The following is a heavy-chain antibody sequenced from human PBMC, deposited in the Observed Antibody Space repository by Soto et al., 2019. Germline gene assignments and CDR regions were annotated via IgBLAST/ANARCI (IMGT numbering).Heavy chain of an antibody. V-gene: IGHV4-34*01. CDR1: GGSFSGYY. D-gene: IGHD3-10*01. CDR2: INNSGST. Sequence: QVQLQQWGAGLLKPSETLSLTCAVYGGSFSGYYWSWIRQPPGKGLEWIGEINNSGSTNYNPSLKSRVTISVDTSKNQFSLKLSSVTAADTAVYYCARETIPGYYYGSGSYYNEDYWGQGTLVTVSS. J-gene: IGHJ4*02. CDR3: ARETIPGYYYGSGSYYNEDY.